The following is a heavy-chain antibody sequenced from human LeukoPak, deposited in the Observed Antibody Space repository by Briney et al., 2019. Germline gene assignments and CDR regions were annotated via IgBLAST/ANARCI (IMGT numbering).Heavy chain of an antibody. CDR1: GFTFTNYW. CDR3: ARGSLAAAATSWFDP. D-gene: IGHD6-13*01. CDR2: IKKDGSEK. J-gene: IGHJ5*02. V-gene: IGHV3-7*03. Sequence: PGGSLRLSCAASGFTFTNYWMSWVRQAPGKGLEWVANIKKDGSEKYYVDSGKGRFTISRDNAYNSLYLQMNSLRAEDTAVYYCARGSLAAAATSWFDPWGQGTLVTVSS.